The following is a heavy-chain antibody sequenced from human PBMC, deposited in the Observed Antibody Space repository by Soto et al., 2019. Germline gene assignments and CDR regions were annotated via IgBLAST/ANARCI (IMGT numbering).Heavy chain of an antibody. Sequence: SETLSLTCTVSGGSISSYYCSGIRQPPGKGLEWIGYIYYSGSTNYNPSLKSRVTISVDTSKNQFSLKLSSVTAADTAVYYCASVTSNWFDPWGQGTLVTVSS. CDR3: ASVTSNWFDP. CDR2: IYYSGST. J-gene: IGHJ5*02. V-gene: IGHV4-59*01. D-gene: IGHD2-21*02. CDR1: GGSISSYY.